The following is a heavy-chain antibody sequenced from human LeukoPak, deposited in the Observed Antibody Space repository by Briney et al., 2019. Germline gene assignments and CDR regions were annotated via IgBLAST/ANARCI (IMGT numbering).Heavy chain of an antibody. J-gene: IGHJ4*02. CDR3: ARVRRMAGFDY. Sequence: PSETLSLTCAVYGGSFSGYYWSWIRQPPGKGLEWIGEINHSGSTNYNPSLKSRVTISVDTSKNQFSLKLSSVTAADTAVYYCARVRRMAGFDYWGQGTLVTVPS. V-gene: IGHV4-34*01. D-gene: IGHD6-19*01. CDR1: GGSFSGYY. CDR2: INHSGST.